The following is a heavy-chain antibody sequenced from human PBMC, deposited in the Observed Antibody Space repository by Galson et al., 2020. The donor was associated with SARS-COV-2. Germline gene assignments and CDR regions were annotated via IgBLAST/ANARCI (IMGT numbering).Heavy chain of an antibody. D-gene: IGHD3-3*01. CDR3: AREGSTYYDFWSGYPPPDY. J-gene: IGHJ4*02. CDR2: IYHSGST. Sequence: LETLSLTCAVSGYSISSGYYWGWIRQPPGKGLEWIGSIYHSGSTYYNPSLKSRVTISVDTSKNQFSLKLSSVTAADTAVYYCAREGSTYYDFWSGYPPPDYWGQGTLVTVSS. CDR1: GYSISSGYY. V-gene: IGHV4-38-2*02.